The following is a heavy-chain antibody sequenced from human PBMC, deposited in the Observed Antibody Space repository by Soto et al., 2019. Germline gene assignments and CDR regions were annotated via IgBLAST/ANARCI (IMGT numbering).Heavy chain of an antibody. CDR2: VKSKTDGATT. CDR1: VFTVINAW. V-gene: IGHV3-15*01. CDR3: ATDAYYDTSGYWF. D-gene: IGHD3-22*01. Sequence: GGSLRLSCAASVFTVINAWMTWVRQTPGKGLEWVGRVKSKTDGATTDYAAPVKGRFTISRDDSKNTLYLQINSLKTEDTAVYYCATDAYYDTSGYWFWGRGTLVTVSS. J-gene: IGHJ4*02.